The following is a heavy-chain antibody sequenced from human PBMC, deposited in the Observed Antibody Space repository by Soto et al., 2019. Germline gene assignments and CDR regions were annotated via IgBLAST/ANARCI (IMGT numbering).Heavy chain of an antibody. CDR2: IWYDGSNK. Sequence: PGKGLEWVAVIWYDGSNKYYADSVKGRFTISRDNSKNTLYLQMNSLRAEDTAVYYGASSGIAVAGTHYWGQGTLVSVSS. V-gene: IGHV3-33*01. D-gene: IGHD6-19*01. CDR3: ASSGIAVAGTHY. J-gene: IGHJ4*02.